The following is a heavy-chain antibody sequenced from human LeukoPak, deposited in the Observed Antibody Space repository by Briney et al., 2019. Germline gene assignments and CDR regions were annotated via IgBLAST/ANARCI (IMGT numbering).Heavy chain of an antibody. Sequence: GASVKVSCKASGGTFSSYAISWVRQAPGQGLEWMGRIIPILGIANYAQKFQGRVTITADKSTSTAYMELSSLRSEDTAVYYCARSTYGDLYYYYGMDVWGQGTTVTVSS. D-gene: IGHD3-10*01. J-gene: IGHJ6*02. CDR3: ARSTYGDLYYYYGMDV. CDR1: GGTFSSYA. V-gene: IGHV1-69*04. CDR2: IIPILGIA.